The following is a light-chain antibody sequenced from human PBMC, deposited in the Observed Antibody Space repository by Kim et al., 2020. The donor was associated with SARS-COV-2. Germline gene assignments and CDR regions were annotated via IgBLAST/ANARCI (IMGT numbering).Light chain of an antibody. J-gene: IGLJ3*02. CDR2: DVS. CDR1: SIDVGGYNY. CDR3: SSYTSSSWV. Sequence: PGQSITISCTGTSIDVGGYNYVSWYQQHPGKAPKLMIYDVSKRPSGVSNRFSGSKSGNTASLTISGLQAEDEADYYCSSYTSSSWVFGGGTKLTVL. V-gene: IGLV2-14*04.